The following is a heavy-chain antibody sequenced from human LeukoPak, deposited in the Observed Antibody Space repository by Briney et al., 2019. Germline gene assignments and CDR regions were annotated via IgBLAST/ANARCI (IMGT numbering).Heavy chain of an antibody. D-gene: IGHD3-22*01. CDR2: ISSSSSYI. Sequence: PGGSLRLSCAASGFTFSSYSMNWVRQAPGKGLDWVSSISSSSSYIYYADSVKGRFTISRDNAKNSLYLQMNSLRAEDTAVYYCARAEYYYDSSGCGPFDIWGQGTMVTVSS. V-gene: IGHV3-21*01. CDR1: GFTFSSYS. CDR3: ARAEYYYDSSGCGPFDI. J-gene: IGHJ3*02.